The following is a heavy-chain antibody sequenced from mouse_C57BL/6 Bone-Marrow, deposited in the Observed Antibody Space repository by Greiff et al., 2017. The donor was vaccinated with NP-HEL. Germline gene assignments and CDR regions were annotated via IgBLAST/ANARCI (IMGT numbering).Heavy chain of an antibody. CDR1: GYTFTSYD. V-gene: IGHV1-85*01. D-gene: IGHD2-4*01. Sequence: VQLQQSGPELVKPGASVKLSCKASGYTFTSYDINWVKQRPGQGLEWIGWIYPRDGSTKYNEKFKGKATLTVDTSSSTAYTELHSLTSEDSAVYFCAYDYDEGDFDYWGQGTTLTVSS. J-gene: IGHJ2*01. CDR3: AYDYDEGDFDY. CDR2: IYPRDGST.